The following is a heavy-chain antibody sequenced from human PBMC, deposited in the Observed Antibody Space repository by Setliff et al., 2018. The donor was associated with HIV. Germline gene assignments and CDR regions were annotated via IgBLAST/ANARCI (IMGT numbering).Heavy chain of an antibody. CDR1: GETIRNGFYY. CDR3: ARILLDYYGSGSYRAFDI. J-gene: IGHJ3*02. CDR2: IYYSGST. V-gene: IGHV4-39*07. Sequence: SETLSLTCTVSGETIRNGFYYWHWMRQPPGKGLEWIGSIYYSGSTYYNPSLKSRVTISVDTSKNQFSLKLSSVTAADTAVYYCARILLDYYGSGSYRAFDIWGQGTMVTVSS. D-gene: IGHD3-10*01.